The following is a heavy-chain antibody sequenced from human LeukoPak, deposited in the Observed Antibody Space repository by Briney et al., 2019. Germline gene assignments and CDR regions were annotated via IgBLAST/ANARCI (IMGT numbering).Heavy chain of an antibody. Sequence: APVKVSCKASGGTFSSYAISWVRQAPGQGLEWMGGIIPIFGTANYAQKFQGRVTITADESTSTAYMELSSLRSEDTAVYYCASSIRRSGYYYDIDPWGQGTLVTVSS. J-gene: IGHJ5*02. D-gene: IGHD3-22*01. CDR2: IIPIFGTA. V-gene: IGHV1-69*13. CDR3: ASSIRRSGYYYDIDP. CDR1: GGTFSSYA.